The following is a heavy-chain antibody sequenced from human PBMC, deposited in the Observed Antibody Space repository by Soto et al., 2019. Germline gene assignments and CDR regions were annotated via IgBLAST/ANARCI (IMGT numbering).Heavy chain of an antibody. D-gene: IGHD3-10*01. CDR3: ARGWSYDPYFDL. J-gene: IGHJ4*02. CDR2: IWYDGSQK. Sequence: GSLRLSCSASGFTFGSYVIHWVRQAPGKGLEWVALIWYDGSQKYYADSVKGRFTISRDNSKNTLSLQMDSLRAEDTALYYCARGWSYDPYFDLWGQGTLVTVSS. V-gene: IGHV3-33*01. CDR1: GFTFGSYV.